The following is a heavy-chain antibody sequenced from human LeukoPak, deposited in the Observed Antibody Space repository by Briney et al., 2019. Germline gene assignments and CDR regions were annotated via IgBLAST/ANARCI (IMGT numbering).Heavy chain of an antibody. CDR3: AKLITSAEYFQH. CDR2: ISGSGVTT. Sequence: PGGSLRLSCAASGFTFSNNAMGWVRQAPGKGLEWISSISGSGVTTFYADSVKGRFTISRDNSKNTLYLQMNSLRAEDTAVYYCAKLITSAEYFQHWGQGTLVTVSS. CDR1: GFTFSNNA. J-gene: IGHJ1*01. D-gene: IGHD3-16*01. V-gene: IGHV3-23*01.